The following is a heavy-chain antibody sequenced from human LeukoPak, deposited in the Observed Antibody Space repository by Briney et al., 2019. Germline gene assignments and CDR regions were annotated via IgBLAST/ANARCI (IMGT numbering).Heavy chain of an antibody. Sequence: GGSLRLSCSASGFTFSSYAMHWVRQAPGKGLEYVSAISSNGGSTYYADSVKGRFTISRDNSKNTLYLQMSSLRAEDTAVYCCVKDRSGYDFFHFDYWGQGTLVTVSS. J-gene: IGHJ4*02. CDR2: ISSNGGST. CDR3: VKDRSGYDFFHFDY. CDR1: GFTFSSYA. V-gene: IGHV3-64D*06. D-gene: IGHD5-12*01.